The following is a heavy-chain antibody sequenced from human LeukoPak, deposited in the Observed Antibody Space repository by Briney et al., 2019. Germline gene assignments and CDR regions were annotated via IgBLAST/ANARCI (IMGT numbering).Heavy chain of an antibody. CDR3: ARELHSSGWDDAFDI. Sequence: PSQTLSLTCTVSGGSISSGDYHWNWIRQPPGEGLEWIGFIHDSGSTYYNPSLKSRIIISRDVSKKQFSLELSSVTAADTAVYYCARELHSSGWDDAFDIWGQGTMVTVSS. V-gene: IGHV4-30-4*01. J-gene: IGHJ3*02. D-gene: IGHD6-19*01. CDR1: GGSISSGDYH. CDR2: IHDSGST.